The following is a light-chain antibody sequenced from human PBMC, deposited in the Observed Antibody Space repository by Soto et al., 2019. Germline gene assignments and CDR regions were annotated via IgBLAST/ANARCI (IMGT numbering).Light chain of an antibody. V-gene: IGKV1-5*01. J-gene: IGKJ1*01. Sequence: DIQMTQSPSTLSASVGVRVTITCRASQTINSWLAWYQQKPGKAPKVLFFDASSLKTGVPSRFSGSGSGTEFTLTISSLQPDDFATYYCQHYKMYSPWTFGQGTKVHIK. CDR1: QTINSW. CDR2: DAS. CDR3: QHYKMYSPWT.